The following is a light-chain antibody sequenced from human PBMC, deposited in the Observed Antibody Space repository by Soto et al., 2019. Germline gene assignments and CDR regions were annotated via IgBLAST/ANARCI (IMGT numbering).Light chain of an antibody. Sequence: EIVMTQSPATLSVSPGERATLSCRASQSVSSNLAWYQQKPGQAPRLLIYGASTRATGIPARFSGSGSGTEFTLTISSLQSEDFAVYYCQQYNYWPRTFGQGSKVKSN. J-gene: IGKJ1*01. CDR1: QSVSSN. CDR2: GAS. CDR3: QQYNYWPRT. V-gene: IGKV3-15*01.